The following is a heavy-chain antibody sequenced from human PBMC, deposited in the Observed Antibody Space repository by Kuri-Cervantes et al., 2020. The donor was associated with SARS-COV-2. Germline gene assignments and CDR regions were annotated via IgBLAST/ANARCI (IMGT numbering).Heavy chain of an antibody. V-gene: IGHV4-34*01. J-gene: IGHJ3*02. Sequence: SETLSLTCAVYGGSLSGSYWSWSRQSPGKRLEWIGEVNHNGGDNYNPSLRSRVTISVDPSKAQFSLNLISVTAADTAVYYCARGQYSSSNLDDAFDIWGQGTMVTVSS. CDR3: ARGQYSSSNLDDAFDI. CDR2: VNHNGGD. CDR1: GGSLSGSY. D-gene: IGHD6-6*01.